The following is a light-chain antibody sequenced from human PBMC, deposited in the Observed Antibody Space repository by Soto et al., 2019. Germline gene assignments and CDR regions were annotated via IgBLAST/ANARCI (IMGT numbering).Light chain of an antibody. Sequence: EFVLTQSPGTLSLSPGETATLSCRASGSIINDYSAWYQQRPGQPPRLLIYATSKRAPGIPDRFSGSGSGTEFPLTISRLEPEDFAVYYCQQYGRSPLFGHGTRLQI. CDR2: ATS. CDR3: QQYGRSPL. CDR1: GSIINDY. J-gene: IGKJ5*01. V-gene: IGKV3-20*01.